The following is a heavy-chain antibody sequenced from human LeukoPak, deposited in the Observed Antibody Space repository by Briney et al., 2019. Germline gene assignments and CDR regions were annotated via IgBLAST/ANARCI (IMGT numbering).Heavy chain of an antibody. V-gene: IGHV4-59*01. CDR1: GGSISSYY. Sequence: SETLSLTCTVSGGSISSYYWSWIRQPPGKGLEWIGYIYYSGSTNYNPSLKSRVTISVDTSKNQFSLKLGSVTAADTAVYYCARVPRWVPDYWGQGTLVTVSS. CDR3: ARVPRWVPDY. D-gene: IGHD4-23*01. CDR2: IYYSGST. J-gene: IGHJ4*02.